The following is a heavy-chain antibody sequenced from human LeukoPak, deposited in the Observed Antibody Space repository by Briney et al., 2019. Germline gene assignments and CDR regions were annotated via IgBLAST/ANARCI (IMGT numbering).Heavy chain of an antibody. D-gene: IGHD3-10*01. CDR2: IYDGGST. CDR3: AGGEEYGSGTVHFDL. Sequence: SESLSLTCAVSGGSISSSNRWCCGRQPPGKGLEWIGEIYDGGSTNYNPSLKSRVTISVDNPKNQFSLIVSSVTAADTAVYYCAGGEEYGSGTVHFDLWGQGTLVTVSS. J-gene: IGHJ4*02. V-gene: IGHV4-4*02. CDR1: GGSISSSNR.